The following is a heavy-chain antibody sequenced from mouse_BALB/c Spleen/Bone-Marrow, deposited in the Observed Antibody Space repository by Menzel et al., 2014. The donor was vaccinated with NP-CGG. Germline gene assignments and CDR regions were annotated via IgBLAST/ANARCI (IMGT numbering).Heavy chain of an antibody. CDR2: INPGSGGT. Sequence: VNLVESGAELVRPGTSVTVSCNASGYALTNYLIERVKQRPGQGLEWIGVINPGSGGTNYNEKFKGKATLTADKSSSTAYMQLSSLTSDDSAVYFCARSRGNLYAMDYWGQGTSVTVSS. CDR3: ARSRGNLYAMDY. J-gene: IGHJ4*01. CDR1: GYALTNYL. D-gene: IGHD2-1*01. V-gene: IGHV1-54*03.